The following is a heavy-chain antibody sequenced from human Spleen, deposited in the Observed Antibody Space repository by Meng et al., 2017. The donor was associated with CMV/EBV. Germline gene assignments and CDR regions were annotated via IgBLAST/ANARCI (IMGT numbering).Heavy chain of an antibody. CDR2: ITPALDTA. CDR3: ARGPRTTFGTVIIWSLQG. CDR1: TFSSSS. D-gene: IGHD3-16*02. J-gene: IGHJ4*02. V-gene: IGHV1-69*01. Sequence: TFSSSSIMWVRQAPGQGLEWMGGITPALDTADYAQKFRDRVTISLDDSATTTYMKMSSLGAEDTALYFCARGPRTTFGTVIIWSLQGWGQGTLVTVSS.